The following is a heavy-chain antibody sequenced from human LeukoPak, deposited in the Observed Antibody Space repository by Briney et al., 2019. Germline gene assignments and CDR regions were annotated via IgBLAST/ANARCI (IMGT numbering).Heavy chain of an antibody. J-gene: IGHJ4*02. CDR1: GGSISSYY. Sequence: SETLSLTCTVSGGSISSYYWSWIRQTPGKGLEGIGYIHYSGSTNYNPSLKSRVTISIDTSKNQVSLKLSSVTAADTAVYYCARGKAAGGQYYFDYWGQGTLVTVSS. CDR3: ARGKAAGGQYYFDY. CDR2: IHYSGST. D-gene: IGHD6-13*01. V-gene: IGHV4-59*01.